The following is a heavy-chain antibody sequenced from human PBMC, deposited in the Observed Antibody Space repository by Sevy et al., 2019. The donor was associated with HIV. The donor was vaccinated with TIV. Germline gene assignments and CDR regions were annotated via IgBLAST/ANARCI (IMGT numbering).Heavy chain of an antibody. D-gene: IGHD2-15*01. V-gene: IGHV3-30*02. CDR1: GFTFSSYG. J-gene: IGHJ6*02. CDR2: IRYDGSNK. Sequence: GGSLRLSCAASGFTFSSYGMHWVRQAPGKGLEWVAFIRYDGSNKYYADSVKGRFTISRDNSKNTLYLQMNSLRAEDTAVYYCATSRYCSGGSCCGADCYYGMDVWGQGTTVTVSS. CDR3: ATSRYCSGGSCCGADCYYGMDV.